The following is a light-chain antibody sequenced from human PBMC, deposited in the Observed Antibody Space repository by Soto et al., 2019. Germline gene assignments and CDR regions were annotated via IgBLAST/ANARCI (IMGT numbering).Light chain of an antibody. Sequence: DIVMTQSPLSLPVTPGEPASISCRSSQSLLHSKGYNYLDWYLQKPGQSPQLLIYLGSNRASGVPGRFSGSGSGTDFTLKISRVEAEDVGIYYCMQALQTPLAFGQRTRLEI. CDR2: LGS. CDR3: MQALQTPLA. V-gene: IGKV2-28*01. J-gene: IGKJ5*01. CDR1: QSLLHSKGYNY.